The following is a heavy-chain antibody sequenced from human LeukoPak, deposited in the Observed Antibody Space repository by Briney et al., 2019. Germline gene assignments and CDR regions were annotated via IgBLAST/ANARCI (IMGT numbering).Heavy chain of an antibody. CDR1: GYTFTSYD. J-gene: IGHJ4*02. D-gene: IGHD6-19*01. V-gene: IGHV1-8*03. CDR3: ARGQGRSGWYGLSSY. Sequence: ASVKVSCKASGYTFTSYDTNWVRQATGQGLEWMGWMNPNSGNTGYAQKFQGRVTITRNTSISTAYMELSSLRSEDTAVYYCARGQGRSGWYGLSSYWGQGTLVTVSS. CDR2: MNPNSGNT.